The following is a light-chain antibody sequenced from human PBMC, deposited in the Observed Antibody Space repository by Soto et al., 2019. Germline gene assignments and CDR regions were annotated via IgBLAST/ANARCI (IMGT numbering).Light chain of an antibody. V-gene: IGLV2-14*01. CDR3: SSYTGSTTLDYV. CDR1: SSDVSVYNS. Sequence: QSALTQPAAVSGSPGQTITISCTGASSDVSVYNSVSWYQQLPGKAPKLIIYEVNNRPSGVSDRFSGFKSGNTASLTISGLQAEDEAQYYCSSYTGSTTLDYVFGTGTKLTVL. CDR2: EVN. J-gene: IGLJ1*01.